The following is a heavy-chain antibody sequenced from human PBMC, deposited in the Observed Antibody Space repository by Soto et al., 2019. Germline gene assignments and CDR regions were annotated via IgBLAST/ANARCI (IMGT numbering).Heavy chain of an antibody. CDR3: ARASDGYRSGWYVGYFDY. Sequence: GXSVKVSCNPSGYTFTSYGISWVRQAPGQGLEWMGWIRAYNGYTNYAQKFQGRVSMTTDTSTSTAYMELRSLISDDTAVYYCARASDGYRSGWYVGYFDYWGQGTLVTVSS. CDR1: GYTFTSYG. J-gene: IGHJ4*02. CDR2: IRAYNGYT. D-gene: IGHD6-19*01. V-gene: IGHV1-18*04.